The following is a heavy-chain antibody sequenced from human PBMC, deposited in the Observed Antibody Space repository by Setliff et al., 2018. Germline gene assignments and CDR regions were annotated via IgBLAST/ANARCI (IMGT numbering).Heavy chain of an antibody. CDR1: GSTFSNCW. CDR2: INPGGSEK. D-gene: IGHD3-3*01. Sequence: GVLRLSCTASGSTFSNCWVSWVRQAPGKGLEWVASINPGGSEKYYVDSVKGRFTISRDNAKNSLSLQMNSLRAEDTAVYYCTRDVYDFRTGEAGPWGQGARVTVS. CDR3: TRDVYDFRTGEAGP. J-gene: IGHJ5*02. V-gene: IGHV3-7*01.